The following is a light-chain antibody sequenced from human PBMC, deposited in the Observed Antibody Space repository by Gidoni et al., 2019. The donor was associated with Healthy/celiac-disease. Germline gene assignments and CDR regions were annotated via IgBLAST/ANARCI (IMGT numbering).Light chain of an antibody. J-gene: IGLJ1*01. Sequence: QSVLTQPPSVSGAPGQRVTISCTGSSSNIGACYDVHWYQQIPGTAPKLLIYGNSNRPSGVPDRFAGSKPGTSASLAITGLQAEDEADYYCQSYDSSLSGYVFGTGTKVTVL. CDR3: QSYDSSLSGYV. V-gene: IGLV1-40*01. CDR1: SSNIGACYD. CDR2: GNS.